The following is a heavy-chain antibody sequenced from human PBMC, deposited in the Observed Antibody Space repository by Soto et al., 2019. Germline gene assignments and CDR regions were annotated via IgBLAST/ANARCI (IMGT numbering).Heavy chain of an antibody. CDR1: GDSIRGSTSY. D-gene: IGHD3-10*01. Sequence: QLQLQESGPRLVKPSETLSLTCGVSGDSIRGSTSYWGWLRQPPGQGLQWIGSTYHSGSTYYNSSLKIRVTISVDTSKIQFSLKLRSVTAADTAVYDCVKTYTRGRHYVQHWGRGTLGTVSS. V-gene: IGHV4-39*01. CDR3: VKTYTRGRHYVQH. J-gene: IGHJ1*01. CDR2: TYHSGST.